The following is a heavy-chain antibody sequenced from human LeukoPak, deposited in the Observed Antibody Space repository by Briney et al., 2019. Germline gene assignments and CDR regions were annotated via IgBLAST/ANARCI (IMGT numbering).Heavy chain of an antibody. Sequence: PSETLSLTCTVPGGSISTYYWSWIRQPPGKGLEWIGYIYSSGSTNYNPSLKSRVTISVDTSKNQFSLKLSSVTAADTAVYYCARQREYYESSGYYSFDYWGQGTLVTVSS. V-gene: IGHV4-59*08. D-gene: IGHD3-22*01. CDR3: ARQREYYESSGYYSFDY. J-gene: IGHJ4*02. CDR1: GGSISTYY. CDR2: IYSSGST.